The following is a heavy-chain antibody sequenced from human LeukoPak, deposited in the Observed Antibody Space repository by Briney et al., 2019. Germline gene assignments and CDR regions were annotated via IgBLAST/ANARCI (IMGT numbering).Heavy chain of an antibody. CDR3: ARDLRGRAFSDYYGMDV. CDR2: ISGGGGTT. J-gene: IGHJ6*02. V-gene: IGHV3-23*01. CDR1: GFTFSSYA. Sequence: GGSLRLSCAASGFTFSSYAMSWVRQAPGKRLEWVSAISGGGGTTYYADSVKGRFTISRDNSKNTLFLQMNSLRAEDTAVYYCARDLRGRAFSDYYGMDVWGQGTTVTVSS.